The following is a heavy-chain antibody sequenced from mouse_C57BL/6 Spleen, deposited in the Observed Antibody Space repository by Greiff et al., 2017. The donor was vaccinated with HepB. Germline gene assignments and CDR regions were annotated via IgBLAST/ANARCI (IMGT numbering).Heavy chain of an antibody. CDR2: INPNNGGT. V-gene: IGHV1-26*01. J-gene: IGHJ3*01. CDR1: GYTFTDYY. Sequence: EVQLQQSGPELVKPGASVKISCKASGYTFTDYYMNWVKQSHGKSLEWIGDINPNNGGTSYNQKFKGKATLTVDKSSSTAYMELRSLTSEDSAVYYWARSYDYPFAYWGQGTLVTVSA. D-gene: IGHD2-4*01. CDR3: ARSYDYPFAY.